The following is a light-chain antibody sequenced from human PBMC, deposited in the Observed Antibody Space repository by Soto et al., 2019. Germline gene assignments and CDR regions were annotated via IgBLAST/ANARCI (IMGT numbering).Light chain of an antibody. CDR2: DSS. CDR3: QQRADWPIT. J-gene: IGKJ3*01. Sequence: EIVLTQSPATLSLSPGERATLSCRASQNVGKYLAWYQQKPGQAPRLLIYDSSNRATGIPARFSGSGSGTDFTLTISSLEPEDVALYYWQQRADWPITFGPGTKVDI. CDR1: QNVGKY. V-gene: IGKV3-11*01.